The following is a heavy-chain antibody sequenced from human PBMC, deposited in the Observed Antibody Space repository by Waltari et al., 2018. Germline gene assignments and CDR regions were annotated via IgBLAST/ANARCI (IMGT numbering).Heavy chain of an antibody. CDR2: IYSSGNT. CDR3: ARLVVPAFWSDYYYFDY. CDR1: GCSISSSSYP. J-gene: IGHJ4*02. D-gene: IGHD3-3*01. V-gene: IGHV4-39*01. Sequence: QLRLQESGPGLVKPSETLSLTCTVSGCSISSSSYPWGRIRQPPGQGLEWIGSIYSSGNTYYNPSLKSRVTISVDTSKNQFSLKLSSVAAADTAVYYCARLVVPAFWSDYYYFDYWGQGTLVTVSS.